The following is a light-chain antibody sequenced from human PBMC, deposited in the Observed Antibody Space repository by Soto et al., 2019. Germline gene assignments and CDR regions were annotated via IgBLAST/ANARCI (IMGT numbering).Light chain of an antibody. V-gene: IGKV3-15*01. CDR3: QPYNNWPLL. CDR1: QSVSSN. CDR2: GAS. J-gene: IGKJ4*01. Sequence: EIVMTQSPATLSVSPGERATLSCRASQSVSSNLAWYQQKPGQAPRLLIYGASTRATGIPGRFSGSGSGTEFTLTISSLQYEDFAVYYCQPYNNWPLLFGGGTKVEIK.